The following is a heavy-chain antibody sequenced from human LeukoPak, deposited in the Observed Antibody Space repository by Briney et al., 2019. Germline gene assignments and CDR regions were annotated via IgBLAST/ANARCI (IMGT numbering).Heavy chain of an antibody. J-gene: IGHJ6*02. D-gene: IGHD4-17*01. CDR1: GFTFKSYA. CDR3: AKDLYGDYGMDV. V-gene: IGHV3-64*04. CDR2: INTNGANT. Sequence: PGGSLRLSCSASGFTFKSYAMHWVRQAPGKGLEYVSSINTNGANTYYADSVKGRFTISRDNSKNTLYLQMNSLRAEDTAVYYCAKDLYGDYGMDVWGQGTTVTVSS.